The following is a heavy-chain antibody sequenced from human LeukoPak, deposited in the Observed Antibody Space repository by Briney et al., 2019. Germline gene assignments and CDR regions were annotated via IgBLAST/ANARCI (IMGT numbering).Heavy chain of an antibody. CDR2: IRGNGET. CDR3: AKASAGIAWAAI. J-gene: IGHJ3*02. V-gene: IGHV3-23*01. Sequence: NPGGSLRLSCAASGLSFSSFAMSWVRQGPARGLEWVSSIRGNGETFYADSVKGRFTISRDNSKNTLYLQMNSLRAEDTAVYYCAKASAGIAWAAIWGQGTMVTVSS. CDR1: GLSFSSFA. D-gene: IGHD6-19*01.